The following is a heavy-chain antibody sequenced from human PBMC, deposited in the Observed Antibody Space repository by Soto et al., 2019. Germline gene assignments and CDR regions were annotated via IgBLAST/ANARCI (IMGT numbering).Heavy chain of an antibody. J-gene: IGHJ4*02. CDR3: ARDQRNYDILTGYDYFDY. Sequence: ASVKVSCKASGYTFTSYGISWVRQAPGQGLEWMGWISAYNGNTNYAQKLQGRVTMTTDTSTSTAYMELRSLRSDDTAVYYCARDQRNYDILTGYDYFDYWGQGTLVTVSS. V-gene: IGHV1-18*01. D-gene: IGHD3-9*01. CDR1: GYTFTSYG. CDR2: ISAYNGNT.